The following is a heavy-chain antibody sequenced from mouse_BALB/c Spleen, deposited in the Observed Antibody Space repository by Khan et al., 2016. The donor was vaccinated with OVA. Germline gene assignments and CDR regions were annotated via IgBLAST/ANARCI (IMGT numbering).Heavy chain of an antibody. J-gene: IGHJ3*01. V-gene: IGHV2-2*02. CDR1: GFSLNNYS. D-gene: IGHD2-4*01. CDR2: IWSAGST. CDR3: ARRGYEYGRGALFAY. Sequence: QVQLKQSGPGLVQPSQSLSITCTVSGFSLNNYSVHWVRQSPGQGLEWLGVIWSAGSTDYNAAFISRLTISKDNSRSQVFFKMNSLQPNDTAIYYCARRGYEYGRGALFAYWGQGTLVTVSA.